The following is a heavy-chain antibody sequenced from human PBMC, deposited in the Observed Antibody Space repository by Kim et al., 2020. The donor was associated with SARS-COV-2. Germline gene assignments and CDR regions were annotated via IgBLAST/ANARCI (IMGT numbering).Heavy chain of an antibody. J-gene: IGHJ6*02. V-gene: IGHV4-34*01. D-gene: IGHD6-13*01. Sequence: SETLSLTCAVYGGSFSGYYWSWIRQPPGKGLEWIGEINHSGSTNYNPSLKSRVTISVDTSKNQFSLKLSSVTAADTAVYYCARFIAAAGYYYGMDVWGQGTTVTVSS. CDR1: GGSFSGYY. CDR2: INHSGST. CDR3: ARFIAAAGYYYGMDV.